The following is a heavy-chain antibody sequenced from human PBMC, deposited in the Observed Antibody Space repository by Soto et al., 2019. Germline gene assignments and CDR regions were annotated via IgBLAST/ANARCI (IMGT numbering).Heavy chain of an antibody. CDR1: GFTVSSNY. J-gene: IGHJ4*02. Sequence: GGSLRLACAASGFTVSSNYMSWVRQAPGKGLEWVSVIYSGGSTYYADSVKGRFTISRDNSKNTLYLQMNSLRAEDTAVYYCARSMITFGGVIVLYYFDYWGQGT. CDR3: ARSMITFGGVIVLYYFDY. CDR2: IYSGGST. D-gene: IGHD3-16*02. V-gene: IGHV3-53*01.